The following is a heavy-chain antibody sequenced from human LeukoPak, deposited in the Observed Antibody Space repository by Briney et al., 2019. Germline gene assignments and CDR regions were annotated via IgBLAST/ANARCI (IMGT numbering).Heavy chain of an antibody. CDR3: ARSGDILTGPDAFDI. V-gene: IGHV3-53*01. CDR1: GFTFSSYA. CDR2: INSGGIT. Sequence: GGSLRLSCAASGFTFSSYAMSWVRQAPGKGLEWVSVINSGGITHYADSVKGRFTISRDNSKNTLYLQMNSLTGEDTAAYYCARSGDILTGPDAFDIWGQGTVVTVSS. D-gene: IGHD3-9*01. J-gene: IGHJ3*02.